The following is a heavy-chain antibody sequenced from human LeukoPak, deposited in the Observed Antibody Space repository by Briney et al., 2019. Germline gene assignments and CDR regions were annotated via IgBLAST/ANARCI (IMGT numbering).Heavy chain of an antibody. CDR3: ARGTERLFGQDGSPRPAFDY. V-gene: IGHV4-39*07. J-gene: IGHJ4*02. Sequence: SETLSLTCTVSGGSISSSSYYWDWIRQPPGKGLEWIGSIYYSGSTYYNPSLESRVTTSVDTSKNQFSLKLNFVTAADTAVYYCARGTERLFGQDGSPRPAFDYWGQGTLVTVSS. D-gene: IGHD3-10*01. CDR2: IYYSGST. CDR1: GGSISSSSYY.